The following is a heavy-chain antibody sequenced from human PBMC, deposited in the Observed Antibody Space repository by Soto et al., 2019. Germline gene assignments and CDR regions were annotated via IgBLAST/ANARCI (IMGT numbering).Heavy chain of an antibody. CDR1: GGTFSSYA. D-gene: IGHD3-3*01. J-gene: IGHJ6*02. V-gene: IGHV1-69*05. CDR3: ARESGNDFWSGYYIYYYYGMDV. Sequence: GASVKVSCKASGGTFSSYAISWVRQAPGQGLEWMGGIIPIFGTANYAQKFQGRVTMTRDTSISTAYMELSRLRSDDTAVYYCARESGNDFWSGYYIYYYYGMDVWGQGTTVTVSS. CDR2: IIPIFGTA.